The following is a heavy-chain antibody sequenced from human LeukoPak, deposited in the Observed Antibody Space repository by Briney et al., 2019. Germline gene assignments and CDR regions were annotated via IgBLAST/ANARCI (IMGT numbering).Heavy chain of an antibody. D-gene: IGHD3-10*01. CDR1: GGSISSYY. V-gene: IGHV4-59*01. CDR3: ARASGSSPYYYYYYLDV. J-gene: IGHJ6*03. CDR2: IFYSGNT. Sequence: PSESLSLTCTVSGGSISSYYWSWIRQPPGKGLEWIGYIFYSGNTNYNPSFKSRVTISVDTSKNQFSLKLSSVTAADTAVYYCARASGSSPYYYYYYLDVWGKGTTVTISS.